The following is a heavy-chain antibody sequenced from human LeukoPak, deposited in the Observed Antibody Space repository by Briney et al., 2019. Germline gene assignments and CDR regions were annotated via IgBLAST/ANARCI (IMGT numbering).Heavy chain of an antibody. CDR1: GFTFSSYW. J-gene: IGHJ4*02. Sequence: PGGSLRLSCAASGFTFSSYWMHWVRQAPGKGLVWVSRINSDGSSTSYADSVKGRFTISRDNAKNTLYLQMNSLRAEDTAVYYCAKGLLYYYDSSGAYFDYWGQGTLVTVSS. CDR2: INSDGSST. CDR3: AKGLLYYYDSSGAYFDY. D-gene: IGHD3-22*01. V-gene: IGHV3-74*01.